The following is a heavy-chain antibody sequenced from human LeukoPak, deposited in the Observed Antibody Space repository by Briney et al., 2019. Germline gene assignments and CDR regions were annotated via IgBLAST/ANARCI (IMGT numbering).Heavy chain of an antibody. Sequence: GGSLRLSCAASGFTFRNHWMHWVRQTPGKGLVWVSRISSDGSSTTYADSVKGRFTISRDNAKNTLYLQMNNLRAEDTAMYYCARDQRVTGRPHIDYWGQGTLVIVSS. CDR1: GFTFRNHW. J-gene: IGHJ4*02. CDR2: ISSDGSST. CDR3: ARDQRVTGRPHIDY. V-gene: IGHV3-74*03. D-gene: IGHD6-6*01.